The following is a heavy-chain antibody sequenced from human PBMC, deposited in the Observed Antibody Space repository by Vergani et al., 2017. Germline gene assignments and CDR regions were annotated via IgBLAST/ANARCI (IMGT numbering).Heavy chain of an antibody. Sequence: EVQLVESGGGLVKPGGSLRLSCAASGFTFSSYSMNWVRQAPGKGLEWVSSIRSSSSYIYYADSVKGRFTISRDNAKNSLYLQMNSLRAEDTAVYYCARDKDSRNWYFDLWGRGTLVTVSS. CDR3: ARDKDSRNWYFDL. J-gene: IGHJ2*01. CDR1: GFTFSSYS. D-gene: IGHD6-13*01. CDR2: IRSSSSYI. V-gene: IGHV3-21*01.